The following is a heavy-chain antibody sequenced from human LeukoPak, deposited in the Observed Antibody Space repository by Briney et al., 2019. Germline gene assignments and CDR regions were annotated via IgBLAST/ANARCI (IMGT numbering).Heavy chain of an antibody. J-gene: IGHJ3*02. CDR2: ISSSSSYI. Sequence: GGSLRLSCAASGFTFSSYSMNWVRQAPGKGLECVSSISSSSSYIYYADSVKGRFTICRDNAKNSIYLQMNSLRAEDTAVYYCARDLGSYALIWGQGTMVTVSS. CDR1: GFTFSSYS. V-gene: IGHV3-21*01. D-gene: IGHD1-26*01. CDR3: ARDLGSYALI.